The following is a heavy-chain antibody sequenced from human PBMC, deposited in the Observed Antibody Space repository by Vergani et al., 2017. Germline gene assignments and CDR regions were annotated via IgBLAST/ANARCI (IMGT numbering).Heavy chain of an antibody. CDR1: GFTFSNCA. D-gene: IGHD4-11*01. CDR3: AKGATVTTYYYYYYMDV. Sequence: EVQLLESGGGVVQPGGSLRLACAASGFTFSNCAMSWVRQAPGKGLEWVSALSGSGSSTYSADSVKGRFTISRDNSKNTLFLLMNSLRAEDTAVYYCAKGATVTTYYYYYYMDVWGKGTTVTVSS. V-gene: IGHV3-23*01. CDR2: LSGSGSST. J-gene: IGHJ6*03.